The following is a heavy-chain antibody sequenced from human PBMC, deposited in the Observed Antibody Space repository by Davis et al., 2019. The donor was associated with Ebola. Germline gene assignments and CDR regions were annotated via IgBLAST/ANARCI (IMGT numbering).Heavy chain of an antibody. CDR2: IRSKANSYAT. Sequence: GESLKISCAASGFTFSGSAMHWVRQASGKGLEWVGRIRSKANSYATAYAASVKGRFTISRDDSKNTAYLQMNSLKTEDTAVYYCTRERGYSGFNYYYYGMDVWGQGTTVTVSS. CDR3: TRERGYSGFNYYYYGMDV. D-gene: IGHD5-12*01. CDR1: GFTFSGSA. V-gene: IGHV3-73*01. J-gene: IGHJ6*02.